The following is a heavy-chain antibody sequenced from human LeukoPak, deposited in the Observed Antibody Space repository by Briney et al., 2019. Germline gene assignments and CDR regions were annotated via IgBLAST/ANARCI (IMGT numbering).Heavy chain of an antibody. Sequence: SATLSLTCTVSRGSISGSSFYWVWMRQPPGKGLEWIGSIYYGGNTHYNPSLQSRVTISVDTSKNQFSLKLSSVTAADTAIYYCARPYPGGAWGQGTLVTVSS. CDR3: ARPYPGGA. CDR1: RGSISGSSFY. D-gene: IGHD3-16*01. V-gene: IGHV4-39*01. J-gene: IGHJ5*02. CDR2: IYYGGNT.